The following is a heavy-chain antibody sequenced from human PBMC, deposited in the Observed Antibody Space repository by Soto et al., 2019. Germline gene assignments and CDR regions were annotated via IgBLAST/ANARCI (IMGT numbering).Heavy chain of an antibody. V-gene: IGHV5-51*01. Sequence: PGESLKISCKGSGYSFTNYWIGWVRQKPGKGLEWMGTIFPSDSDTSYSPSFQGHVTISADKSISTAYLQWSSLKASDTAMYYCARLQAAAGDNDLTFDYWGQGTLVTVSS. CDR1: GYSFTNYW. CDR3: ARLQAAAGDNDLTFDY. D-gene: IGHD6-13*01. CDR2: IFPSDSDT. J-gene: IGHJ4*02.